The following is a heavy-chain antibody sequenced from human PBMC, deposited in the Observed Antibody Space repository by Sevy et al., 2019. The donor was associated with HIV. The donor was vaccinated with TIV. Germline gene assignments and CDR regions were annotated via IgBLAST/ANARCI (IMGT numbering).Heavy chain of an antibody. V-gene: IGHV3-74*01. D-gene: IGHD1-26*01. CDR2: INSDGRGT. CDR1: GFTFSSYW. J-gene: IGHJ4*02. CDR3: ARDLGGSYYSFDY. Sequence: GGSLRLSCAASGFTFSSYWMHWVRQAPGKGLVWVSRINSDGRGTSYADSVKGRFTISRDNAKNTLYLQMNSLRAEDTAVYDCARDLGGSYYSFDYWGQGTLVTVSS.